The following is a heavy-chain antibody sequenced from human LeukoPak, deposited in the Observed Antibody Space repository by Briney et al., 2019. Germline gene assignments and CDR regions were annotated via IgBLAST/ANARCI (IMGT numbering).Heavy chain of an antibody. V-gene: IGHV4-59*01. CDR3: ARGGDGYNPIDY. CDR2: VSYSGST. J-gene: IGHJ4*02. D-gene: IGHD5-24*01. CDR1: DGSIYSYY. Sequence: PSETLSLTCTVSDGSIYSYYWSWIRQPPGKGLEWIGHVSYSGSTNYNPSLKSRVTISVDTSKNQFSLKLSSVTAADTAVYYCARGGDGYNPIDYWGQGTLVTVSS.